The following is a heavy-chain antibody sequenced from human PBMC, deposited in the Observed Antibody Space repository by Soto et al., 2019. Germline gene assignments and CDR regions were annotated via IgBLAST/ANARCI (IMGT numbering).Heavy chain of an antibody. J-gene: IGHJ4*02. Sequence: ETLSLTCTVSGGSISSYYWSWIRQPPGKGLEWIGYIYYSGSTNYNPSLKSRVTISVDTSKNQFSLKLSSVTAADTAVYYCARRYGGHFDYWGQGTLVTVSS. V-gene: IGHV4-59*08. CDR1: GGSISSYY. CDR2: IYYSGST. CDR3: ARRYGGHFDY. D-gene: IGHD4-17*01.